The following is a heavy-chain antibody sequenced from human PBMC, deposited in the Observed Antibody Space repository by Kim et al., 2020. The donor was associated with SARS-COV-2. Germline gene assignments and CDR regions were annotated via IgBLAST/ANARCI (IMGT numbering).Heavy chain of an antibody. J-gene: IGHJ3*02. Sequence: GITYHTPSLKSRVAISVDTSKNQFSLKLSSVTAADTAVYYCARDSAFGIWGQGTMVTVSS. V-gene: IGHV4-39*02. CDR2: GIT. CDR3: ARDSAFGI.